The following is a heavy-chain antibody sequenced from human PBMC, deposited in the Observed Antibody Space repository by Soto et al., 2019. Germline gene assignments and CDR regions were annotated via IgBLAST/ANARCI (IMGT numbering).Heavy chain of an antibody. CDR1: GGSISSGGYS. CDR2: IYHSGST. V-gene: IGHV4-30-2*01. D-gene: IGHD3-22*01. J-gene: IGHJ5*02. Sequence: PSETLSLTCAVSGGSISSGGYSWSWIRQPPGKGLEWIGYIYHSGSTYYNPSLKSRVTTSVDRSKNQFSLKLSSVTAADTAVYYCARAGWNYYDSSGYLNWFDPWGQGTLVTVSS. CDR3: ARAGWNYYDSSGYLNWFDP.